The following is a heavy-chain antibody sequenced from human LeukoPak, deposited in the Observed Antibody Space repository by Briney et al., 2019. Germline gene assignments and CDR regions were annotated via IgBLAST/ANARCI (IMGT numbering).Heavy chain of an antibody. CDR3: AREGSSIAARKFDY. J-gene: IGHJ4*02. V-gene: IGHV3-30-3*01. CDR1: GFTFSSYA. D-gene: IGHD6-6*01. Sequence: GGSLRLSCAASGFTFSSYAMHWVRQAPGKGLEWVAVISYDGSNKYYADSVKGRFTISRDNSKNTLYLQMNSLRAEDTAVYYCAREGSSIAARKFDYWGQGTLVTVSS. CDR2: ISYDGSNK.